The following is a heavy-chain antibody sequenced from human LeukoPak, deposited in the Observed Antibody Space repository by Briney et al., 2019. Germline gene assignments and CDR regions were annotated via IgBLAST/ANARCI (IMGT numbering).Heavy chain of an antibody. Sequence: GDSLRLSCAASGFTFNSYSMNWVRQAPGKGLEWVSSITGSSTYIHYADSVKGRFTISRDNAKNSLYLQMNSLRAEDTAVYYCARGFADFVWGSYPSSYWGQGILVTVSS. CDR2: ITGSSTYI. CDR3: ARGFADFVWGSYPSSY. CDR1: GFTFNSYS. D-gene: IGHD3-16*02. V-gene: IGHV3-21*01. J-gene: IGHJ4*02.